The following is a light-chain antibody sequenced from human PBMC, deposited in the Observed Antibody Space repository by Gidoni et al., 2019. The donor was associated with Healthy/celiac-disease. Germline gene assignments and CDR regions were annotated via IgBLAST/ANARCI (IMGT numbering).Light chain of an antibody. J-gene: IGKJ1*01. CDR2: KAS. V-gene: IGKV1-5*03. CDR1: QSISSW. Sequence: DIQMTQSPSTLSASVGDRVTITCRASQSISSWLAWYQQKPGKAPKLLIYKASSLESGVPSRFRGSGSGTEFTLTISSPQPDDFATYYCQQYNSYSVTFGQGTKVEIK. CDR3: QQYNSYSVT.